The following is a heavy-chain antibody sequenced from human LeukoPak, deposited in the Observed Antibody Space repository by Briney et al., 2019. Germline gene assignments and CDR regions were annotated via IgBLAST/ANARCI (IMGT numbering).Heavy chain of an antibody. J-gene: IGHJ6*03. CDR2: IYYSGST. D-gene: IGHD1-26*01. V-gene: IGHV4-39*01. CDR1: GGSIRSSSYY. Sequence: SETLSLTCTVSGGSIRSSSYYWGWIRQPPGKGLEWIGSIYYSGSTYYNPSLKSRVTISADTSKNQFSLRLSSVTAADTAVYYCATRSELYSYYYMDVWGKGTTVTISS. CDR3: ATRSELYSYYYMDV.